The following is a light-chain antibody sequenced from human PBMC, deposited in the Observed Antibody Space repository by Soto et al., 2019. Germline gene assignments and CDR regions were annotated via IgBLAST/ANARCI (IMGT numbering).Light chain of an antibody. Sequence: QSALTQPASVAGSPGQSTTISCTGTRSDVGGYKHVSWYQHHPGKAPKLMIYEVSNRPSGVSNRFSGSKSGYTASLTISGLQAEDEADYYCNSQRSSGTRVFGTGTKLTVL. CDR2: EVS. CDR3: NSQRSSGTRV. J-gene: IGLJ1*01. V-gene: IGLV2-14*01. CDR1: RSDVGGYKH.